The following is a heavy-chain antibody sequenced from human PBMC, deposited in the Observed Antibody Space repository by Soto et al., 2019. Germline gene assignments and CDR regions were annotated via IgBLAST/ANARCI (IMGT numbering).Heavy chain of an antibody. J-gene: IGHJ4*02. CDR1: GFTFSDHG. Sequence: GGSLRLSCTASGFTFSDHGMHWVRQSPGKGLEWVSSISGSVGSTFYADSVKGRFTISRDNSMNTLYLQMNSLRAEDTAVYYCAKDRTIASRNFDSWGQGALVTVSS. D-gene: IGHD6-6*01. CDR3: AKDRTIASRNFDS. CDR2: ISGSVGST. V-gene: IGHV3-23*01.